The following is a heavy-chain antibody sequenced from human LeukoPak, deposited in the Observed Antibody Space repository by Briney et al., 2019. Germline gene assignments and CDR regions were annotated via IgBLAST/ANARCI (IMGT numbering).Heavy chain of an antibody. J-gene: IGHJ5*02. CDR3: ARGAGYYYDSSGFYYRWFDP. V-gene: IGHV1-18*01. Sequence: ASVKVSCKASGYTFTYYGITWVRQAPGQGLEWMGWISTHNGNTSYAQKLQGRVTMTTDTSTSTAYMKLRSLRSDDTAVYYCARGAGYYYDSSGFYYRWFDPWGQGTLVTVSS. CDR1: GYTFTYYG. D-gene: IGHD3-22*01. CDR2: ISTHNGNT.